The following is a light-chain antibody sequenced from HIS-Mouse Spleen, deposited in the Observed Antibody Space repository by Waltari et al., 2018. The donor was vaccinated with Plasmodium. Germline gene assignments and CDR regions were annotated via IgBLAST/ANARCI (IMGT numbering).Light chain of an antibody. Sequence: EIVLTQSPGTLSLYPGERATLSCRASQSVSSSYLAWYQQKPGQAPRLLIYGASSSATGIPDRFSGSGSGTDFTLTISRLEPEDFAVYYCQQYGSSLYTFGQGTKLEIK. J-gene: IGKJ2*01. CDR1: QSVSSSY. CDR2: GAS. CDR3: QQYGSSLYT. V-gene: IGKV3-20*01.